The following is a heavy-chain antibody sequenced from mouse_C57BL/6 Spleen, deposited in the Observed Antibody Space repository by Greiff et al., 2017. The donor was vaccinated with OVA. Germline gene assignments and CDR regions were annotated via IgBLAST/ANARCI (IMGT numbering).Heavy chain of an antibody. D-gene: IGHD1-1*01. V-gene: IGHV5-17*01. CDR2: ISSGSSTI. CDR1: GFTFSDYG. J-gene: IGHJ4*01. CDR3: ARGAYGSSPYYAMDY. Sequence: EVKVEESGGGLVKPGGSLKLSCAASGFTFSDYGMHWVRQAPEKGLEWVAYISSGSSTIYYADTVKGRFTISRDNAKNTLFLQMTSLRSEDTAMYYCARGAYGSSPYYAMDYWGQGTSVTVSS.